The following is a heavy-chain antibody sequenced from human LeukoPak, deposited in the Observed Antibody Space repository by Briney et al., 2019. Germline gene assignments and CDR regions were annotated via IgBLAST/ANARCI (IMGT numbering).Heavy chain of an antibody. D-gene: IGHD1-26*01. CDR3: AREDLVGAIDY. CDR2: ISATGNTI. V-gene: IGHV3-48*03. J-gene: IGHJ4*02. CDR1: GFSFDSYE. Sequence: GGSLRLSCVVSGFSFDSYEMDWVRQAPGKGLEWLSYISATGNTIYDADSVKGRFTISRDNAKNSLYLQMNSLRVEDTATYYRAREDLVGAIDYWGQGTLVTVSS.